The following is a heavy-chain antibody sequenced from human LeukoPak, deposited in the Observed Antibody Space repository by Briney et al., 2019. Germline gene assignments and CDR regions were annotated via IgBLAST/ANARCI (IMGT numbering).Heavy chain of an antibody. V-gene: IGHV3-15*01. Sequence: GGSLRLSCAASGFTFSTYSMNWVRQAPGKGLEWVGRIKSKTDGGTTDYAAPVKGRFTISRDDSKNTLYLQMNSLKTEDTAVYYCTTQPGYFDWLLSRLGRDPARKKEDNWFDPWGQGTLVTVSS. CDR3: TTQPGYFDWLLSRLGRDPARKKEDNWFDP. CDR1: GFTFSTYS. D-gene: IGHD3-9*01. J-gene: IGHJ5*02. CDR2: IKSKTDGGTT.